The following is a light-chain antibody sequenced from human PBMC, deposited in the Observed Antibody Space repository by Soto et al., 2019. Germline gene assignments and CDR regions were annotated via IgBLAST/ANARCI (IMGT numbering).Light chain of an antibody. CDR2: AAS. Sequence: DIQMTQSPSSVSASVGDRVTITCRASQGISSWLAWYQHKPGKAPKLLIYAASSLHSGVPSRFSGSGSGTDFTLTINSLQPEDFATYYCQQANSFPLTFGGGTKIEIK. CDR1: QGISSW. CDR3: QQANSFPLT. V-gene: IGKV1-12*01. J-gene: IGKJ4*01.